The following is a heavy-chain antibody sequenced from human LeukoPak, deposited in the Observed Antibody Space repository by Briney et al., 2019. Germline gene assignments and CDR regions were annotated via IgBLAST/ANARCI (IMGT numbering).Heavy chain of an antibody. V-gene: IGHV1-24*01. CDR1: GYTLTELS. J-gene: IGHJ4*02. Sequence: ASVKVSCKVFGYTLTELSMHWVRQAPGKGLEWMGGFDPEDGETIYAQKFQGRVTMTEDTSTDTAYMELSSLRSEDTAVYYCASLSGYCTNGVCYSILSFFDYWGQGTLVTVSS. CDR3: ASLSGYCTNGVCYSILSFFDY. CDR2: FDPEDGET. D-gene: IGHD2-8*01.